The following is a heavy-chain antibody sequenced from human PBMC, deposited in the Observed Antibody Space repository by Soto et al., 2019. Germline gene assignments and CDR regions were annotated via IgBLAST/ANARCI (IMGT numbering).Heavy chain of an antibody. CDR2: IRQDGSEK. Sequence: PGGSLRLSCAASGFTFTSYWMGWVRQAPGKGLEWVANIRQDGSEKYYVDSVKGRFTISRDNAKNSLYLQMNSLRAEDTAVYHCARATSDMNIVAAYFDYWGQGTRVTVSS. V-gene: IGHV3-7*01. CDR1: GFTFTSYW. CDR3: ARATSDMNIVAAYFDY. J-gene: IGHJ4*02. D-gene: IGHD6-13*01.